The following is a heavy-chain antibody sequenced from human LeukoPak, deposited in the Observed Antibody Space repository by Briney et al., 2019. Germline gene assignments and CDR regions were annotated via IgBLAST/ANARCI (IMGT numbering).Heavy chain of an antibody. CDR1: GGSFSGYY. J-gene: IGHJ4*02. Sequence: SETLSLTCAVYGGSFSGYYLSWIRQPPGKGLEWIGEINHSGSTNYNPSLKSRVTISVDTSKNQFSLKLSSVTAADTAVYYCARDTYYDFWSGYYLHYLYYWGQGTLVTVSS. V-gene: IGHV4-34*01. D-gene: IGHD3-3*01. CDR2: INHSGST. CDR3: ARDTYYDFWSGYYLHYLYY.